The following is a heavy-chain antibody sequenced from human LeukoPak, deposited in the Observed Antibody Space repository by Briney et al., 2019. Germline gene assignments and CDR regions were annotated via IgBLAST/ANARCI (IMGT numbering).Heavy chain of an antibody. Sequence: GGSLRLSCAASGFTFSSYGMHWVRQAPGKGPEWVAFIRYDGSNKYYADSVKGRFTISRDNSKNTLYLQMNSLRAEDTAVYYCAKDQGSSWFYYFDYWGQGTLVTVSS. CDR2: IRYDGSNK. D-gene: IGHD6-13*01. CDR1: GFTFSSYG. CDR3: AKDQGSSWFYYFDY. V-gene: IGHV3-30*02. J-gene: IGHJ4*02.